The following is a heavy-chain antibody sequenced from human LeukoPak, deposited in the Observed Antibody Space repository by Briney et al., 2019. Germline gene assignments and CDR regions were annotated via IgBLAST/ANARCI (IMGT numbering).Heavy chain of an antibody. CDR1: GFTFSSYA. CDR3: AGDLHGRYSYGYRH. V-gene: IGHV3-30*04. J-gene: IGHJ4*02. Sequence: GGSLRLSCAASGFTFSSYAMDWVRQAPGKGLEWVAVISYDGSNQHKADSVRGRFTISRDNSKNTLYLQMNSLRAEDTAVYYCAGDLHGRYSYGYRHWGQGTLVTVSS. CDR2: ISYDGSNQ. D-gene: IGHD5-18*01.